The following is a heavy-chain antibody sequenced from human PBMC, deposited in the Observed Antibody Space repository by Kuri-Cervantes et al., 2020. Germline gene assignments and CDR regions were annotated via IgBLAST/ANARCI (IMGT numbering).Heavy chain of an antibody. CDR3: ARGHELLWFGEPIWGDAFDI. D-gene: IGHD3-10*01. J-gene: IGHJ3*02. CDR1: GYSISSGYY. Sequence: GSLRLSCTVSGYSISSGYYWGWIRQPPGKGLEWIGSINHSGSTNYNPSLKSRVTISVDTSKNQFSLKLSSVTAADTAVYYCARGHELLWFGEPIWGDAFDIWGQGTMVTVSS. CDR2: INHSGST. V-gene: IGHV4-38-2*02.